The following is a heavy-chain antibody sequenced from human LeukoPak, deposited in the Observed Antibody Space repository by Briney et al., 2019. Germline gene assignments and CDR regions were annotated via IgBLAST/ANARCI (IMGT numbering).Heavy chain of an antibody. CDR1: GGSISSSSYY. CDR3: SRDALVRGKGY. D-gene: IGHD3-10*01. V-gene: IGHV4-39*07. Sequence: PSETLSLTCTVSGGSISSSSYYWGWIRQPPGKGLEWIGSIYYSGSTYYNPSLKSRVTISVDTSKNQFSLKLSSVTAADTAVYYRSRDALVRGKGYLGQGTLVTVSS. CDR2: IYYSGST. J-gene: IGHJ4*02.